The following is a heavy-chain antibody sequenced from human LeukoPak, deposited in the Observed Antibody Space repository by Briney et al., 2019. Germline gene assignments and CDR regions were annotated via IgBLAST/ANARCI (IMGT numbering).Heavy chain of an antibody. D-gene: IGHD3-10*01. V-gene: IGHV4-59*08. J-gene: IGHJ3*02. CDR2: IFYSGST. CDR1: GGSISSYY. CDR3: ARHAVLLWFGDEGSAFDI. Sequence: SETLSLTCSVSGGSISSYYWSWIRQSPGKGVEWIGYIFYSGSTNNNPSLESRVTISVDTSKNQFSLKLSSVTAADTAVYYCARHAVLLWFGDEGSAFDIWGQGTMVTVSS.